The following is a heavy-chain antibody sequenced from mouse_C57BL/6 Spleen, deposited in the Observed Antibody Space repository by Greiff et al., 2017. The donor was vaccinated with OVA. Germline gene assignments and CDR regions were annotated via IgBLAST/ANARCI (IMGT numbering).Heavy chain of an antibody. V-gene: IGHV5-4*03. CDR3: ARGTRGHYYAMDY. J-gene: IGHJ4*01. Sequence: EVMLVESGGGLVKPGGSLKLSCAASGFTFSSYAMSWVRQTPEKRLEWVATISDGGSYTYYPDNVKGRFTISRDNAKNNLYLQMSHLKSEDTAMYYCARGTRGHYYAMDYWGQGTSVTVSS. CDR1: GFTFSSYA. CDR2: ISDGGSYT. D-gene: IGHD3-3*01.